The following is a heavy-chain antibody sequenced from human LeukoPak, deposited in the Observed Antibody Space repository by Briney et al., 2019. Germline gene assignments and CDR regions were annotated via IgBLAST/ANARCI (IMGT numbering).Heavy chain of an antibody. Sequence: PSETLSLTCTVSGGSISSGGYYWSWIRQHPGKGLEWIGYIYYSGSTYYNPSLKSRVTISVDTSKNQFSLELSSVTAADTAVYYCARDRRLEYYYDSSGSYYYGMDVWGQGTTVTASS. CDR1: GGSISSGGYY. V-gene: IGHV4-31*03. D-gene: IGHD3-22*01. CDR2: IYYSGST. CDR3: ARDRRLEYYYDSSGSYYYGMDV. J-gene: IGHJ6*02.